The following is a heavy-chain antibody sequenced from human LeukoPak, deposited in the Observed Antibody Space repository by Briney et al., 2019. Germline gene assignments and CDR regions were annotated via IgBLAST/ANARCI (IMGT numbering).Heavy chain of an antibody. CDR2: INSDESST. CDR1: GFSFSNYW. CDR3: ARDGVEFYNWFDP. D-gene: IGHD2-21*01. V-gene: IGHV3-74*01. Sequence: GGSLRLSCAASGFSFSNYWMHWVRQAPGKGLVWVSRINSDESSTTYADSVKGRFTISRDNVKNTLYLQMNSLRAEDTAVYYCARDGVEFYNWFDPWGQGTLVTVSS. J-gene: IGHJ5*02.